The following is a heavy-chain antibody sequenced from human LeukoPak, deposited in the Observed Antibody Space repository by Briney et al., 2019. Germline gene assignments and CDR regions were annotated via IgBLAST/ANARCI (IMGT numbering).Heavy chain of an antibody. J-gene: IGHJ4*02. CDR1: GGSFSGYY. V-gene: IGHV4-34*01. D-gene: IGHD3-10*01. Sequence: SETLSLTCAVYGGSFSGYYWSWIRQPPGKGLEWIGEINHSGSTNYNPSLKSRVTISVDTSKNQFSLKLSSVTAADTAVYYCARGKKYCYGSGSYNHFDYWGQGTLVTVSS. CDR2: INHSGST. CDR3: ARGKKYCYGSGSYNHFDY.